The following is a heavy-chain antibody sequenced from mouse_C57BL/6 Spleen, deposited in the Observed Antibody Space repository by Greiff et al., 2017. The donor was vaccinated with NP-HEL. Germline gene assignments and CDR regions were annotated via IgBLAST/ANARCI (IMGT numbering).Heavy chain of an antibody. V-gene: IGHV1-80*01. J-gene: IGHJ2*01. Sequence: QVQLQQSGAELVKPGASVKISCKASGYAFSSYWMNWVKQRPGKGLEWIGQIYPGDGDTNYNGKFKGKATLTADKSSSTAYMQLSSLTSEDSAVYFCARERGDWESFDYWGQGTTLTVSS. D-gene: IGHD4-1*01. CDR3: ARERGDWESFDY. CDR1: GYAFSSYW. CDR2: IYPGDGDT.